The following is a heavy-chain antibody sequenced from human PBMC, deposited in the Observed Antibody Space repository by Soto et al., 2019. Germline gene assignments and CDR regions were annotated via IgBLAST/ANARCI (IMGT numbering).Heavy chain of an antibody. CDR3: ATARSYYDSSGYPAPFYYFDY. CDR1: GYTITELS. D-gene: IGHD3-22*01. V-gene: IGHV1-24*01. J-gene: IGHJ4*02. Sequence: ASVKVSCKVSGYTITELSMHWVRQAPGKGLEWMGGFDPEDGETIYAQKFQGRVTMTEDTSTDTAYMELSSLRSEDTAVYYCATARSYYDSSGYPAPFYYFDYWGQGTLVTVSS. CDR2: FDPEDGET.